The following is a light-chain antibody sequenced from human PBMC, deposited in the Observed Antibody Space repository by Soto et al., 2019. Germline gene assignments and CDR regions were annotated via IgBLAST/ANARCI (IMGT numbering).Light chain of an antibody. CDR3: QQYGSSPIT. V-gene: IGKV3-20*01. CDR2: SAS. J-gene: IGKJ5*01. Sequence: EIVLTQSPGTLSLSPGERATLSCRASQSVSNNYLAWYQQKPGQAPRLLIYSASTRATGIPARFSGSGSRTDFTLTINRLEPEDFALYYCQQYGSSPITFGQGTRLEIK. CDR1: QSVSNNY.